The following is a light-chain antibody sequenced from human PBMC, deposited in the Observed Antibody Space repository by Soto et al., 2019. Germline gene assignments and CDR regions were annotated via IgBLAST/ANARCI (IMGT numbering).Light chain of an antibody. CDR1: SSDVGDYNY. J-gene: IGLJ1*01. CDR2: EVT. Sequence: QSALTQPASVTGSPGQSITVSCTGSSSDVGDYNYVSWYQQFPGKAPKLVIYEVTNRPSGISNRFSGSKSGNTASLTISGLQAADEAEYYCSTYLSFAIVFGTGTKLTVL. CDR3: STYLSFAIV. V-gene: IGLV2-14*01.